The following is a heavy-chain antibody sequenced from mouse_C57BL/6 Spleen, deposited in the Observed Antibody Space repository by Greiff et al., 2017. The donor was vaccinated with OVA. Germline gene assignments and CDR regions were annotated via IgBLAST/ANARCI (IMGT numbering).Heavy chain of an antibody. Sequence: VQLQQSGPELVKPGASVKISCKASGYTFTDYYMNWVKQSHGKSLEWIGDINPNNGGTSYNQKFKGKATLTVDKSSSTAYMELRSLTSEDSAVYYCARSGDGYYGYAMDYWGQGTSVTVSS. CDR1: GYTFTDYY. D-gene: IGHD2-3*01. CDR2: INPNNGGT. V-gene: IGHV1-26*01. CDR3: ARSGDGYYGYAMDY. J-gene: IGHJ4*01.